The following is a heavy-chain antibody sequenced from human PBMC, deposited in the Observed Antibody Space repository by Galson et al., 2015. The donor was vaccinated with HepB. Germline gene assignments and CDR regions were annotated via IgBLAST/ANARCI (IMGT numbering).Heavy chain of an antibody. CDR2: MNPNTGNR. V-gene: IGHV1-8*02. CDR3: AREGRAAVTNPVDY. D-gene: IGHD6-13*01. CDR1: GYTFTSYG. Sequence: SVKVSCKASGYTFTSYGINWVRQATGQGLEWMGWMNPNTGNRGYAQKFQGRITMTRDTTINTAYMELRSLRSEDTAVYYCAREGRAAVTNPVDYWGQGTLVTVSS. J-gene: IGHJ4*02.